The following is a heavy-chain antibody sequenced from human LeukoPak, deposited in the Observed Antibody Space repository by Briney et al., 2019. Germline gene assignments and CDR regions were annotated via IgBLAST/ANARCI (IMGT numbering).Heavy chain of an antibody. D-gene: IGHD7-27*01. CDR2: IKPDTGVT. Sequence: ASVKVSCKASGYTFTGHYMHWVRQAPGQGLEWMGWIKPDTGVTYYAQNFQGRFTMATDTSISTVYMELSSLRSDDTAVYYCARDNNWGPDYWGQGTLGTVSS. J-gene: IGHJ4*02. CDR3: ARDNNWGPDY. V-gene: IGHV1-2*02. CDR1: GYTFTGHY.